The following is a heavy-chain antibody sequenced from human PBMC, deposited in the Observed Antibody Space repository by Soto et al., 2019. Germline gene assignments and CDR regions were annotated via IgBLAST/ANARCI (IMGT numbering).Heavy chain of an antibody. CDR3: ARDSGCSSTSCYGLDY. CDR2: IYYSGST. D-gene: IGHD2-2*01. Sequence: SETLSFTCTVSGGSISSGDYYWSWIRQPPGKGLEWIGYIYYSGSTYYNPSLKSRVTISVDTSKKQFSLKLSSVTAADTAVYYCARDSGCSSTSCYGLDYWGQGTLVTVSS. CDR1: GGSISSGDYY. J-gene: IGHJ4*02. V-gene: IGHV4-30-4*01.